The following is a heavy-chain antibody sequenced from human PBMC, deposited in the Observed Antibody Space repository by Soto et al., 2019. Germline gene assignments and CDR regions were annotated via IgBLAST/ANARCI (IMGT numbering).Heavy chain of an antibody. J-gene: IGHJ4*02. D-gene: IGHD1-1*01. CDR3: AKDSTGVFDY. V-gene: IGHV3-30*18. CDR2: ISYDGSNK. CDR1: GFAFISYG. Sequence: WGSLRLSCAASGFAFISYGIRCFRHSPCKGLEWVAVISYDGSNKYYADSVKGRFTISRDNSKNTLYLQMNSLRAEDTAVYYRAKDSTGVFDYWGQGTLVTVSS.